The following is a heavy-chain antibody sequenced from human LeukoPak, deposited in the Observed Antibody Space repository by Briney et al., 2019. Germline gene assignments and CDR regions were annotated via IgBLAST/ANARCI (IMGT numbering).Heavy chain of an antibody. CDR2: IYSGGST. J-gene: IGHJ4*02. V-gene: IGHV3-53*01. D-gene: IGHD2-2*01. CDR1: GFTVSSNY. CDR3: ARDRFLGYCSSTSCYDDGGY. Sequence: GGSLRLSCAASGFTVSSNYMSWVRQAPGKGLEWVSVIYSGGSTYYADSVKGRFTISRDNSKNTLYLQMNSLRAEDTAVYYCARDRFLGYCSSTSCYDDGGYWGQGPLVTASS.